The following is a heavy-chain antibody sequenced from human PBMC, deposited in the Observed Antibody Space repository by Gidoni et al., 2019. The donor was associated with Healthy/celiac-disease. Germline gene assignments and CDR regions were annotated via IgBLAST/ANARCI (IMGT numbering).Heavy chain of an antibody. J-gene: IGHJ4*02. CDR2: IFSNDEK. Sequence: QVTLKQSGPVLVKPTETPPLPCTVSGFSLSRARMGVSWIRQPPGKALDWLAHIFSNDEKSYSTPLKSRLTTPKDTPKSQVVLTMTNMDPVDTATYYCARRITYYYESSGPIDYWGQGTRVTVSS. CDR3: ARRITYYYESSGPIDY. CDR1: GFSLSRARMG. D-gene: IGHD3-22*01. V-gene: IGHV2-26*01.